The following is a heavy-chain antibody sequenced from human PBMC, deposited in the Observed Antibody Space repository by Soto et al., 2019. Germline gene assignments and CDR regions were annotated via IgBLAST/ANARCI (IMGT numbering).Heavy chain of an antibody. D-gene: IGHD2-2*01. CDR2: ISGSGGST. V-gene: IGHV3-23*01. Sequence: ARSWISKANGKGLEWVSAISGSGGSTYYADSVKGRFTISRDNSKNTLYLQMNSLRAEDTAVYYCAKLVPAAIWSNGYFDYWGHGTLVTVSS. CDR3: AKLVPAAIWSNGYFDY. CDR1: A. J-gene: IGHJ4*01.